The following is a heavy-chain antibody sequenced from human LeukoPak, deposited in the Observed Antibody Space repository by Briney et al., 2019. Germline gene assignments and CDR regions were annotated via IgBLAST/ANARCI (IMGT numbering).Heavy chain of an antibody. D-gene: IGHD2-21*02. Sequence: SETLSLTCTVSGGSISSSSYYWGWIRQPPGKGLEWIGSIYYSGRTYYNPSLKSRVTISVDTSKNQFSLKLRSVTAADTAVYYCARGDCGGDCPFDYWGQGTLVTVSS. CDR1: GGSISSSSYY. V-gene: IGHV4-39*07. J-gene: IGHJ4*02. CDR3: ARGDCGGDCPFDY. CDR2: IYYSGRT.